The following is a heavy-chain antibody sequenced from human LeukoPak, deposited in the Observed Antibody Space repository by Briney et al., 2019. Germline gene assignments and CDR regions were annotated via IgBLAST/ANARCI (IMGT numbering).Heavy chain of an antibody. CDR3: ARRRGVVVAATPNWFDP. CDR2: IIPIFGTA. D-gene: IGHD2-15*01. Sequence: SVKVSCKASGGTFSSYAISWVRQAPGQGLEWMGGIIPIFGTANYAQKLQGRVTITADESTSTAYMELSSLRSEDTAVYYCARRRGVVVAATPNWFDPWGQGTLVTVSS. CDR1: GGTFSSYA. V-gene: IGHV1-69*13. J-gene: IGHJ5*02.